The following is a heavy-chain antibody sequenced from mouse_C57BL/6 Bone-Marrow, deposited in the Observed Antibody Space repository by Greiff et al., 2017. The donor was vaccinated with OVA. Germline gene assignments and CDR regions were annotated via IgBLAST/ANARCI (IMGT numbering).Heavy chain of an antibody. Sequence: VQVVESGPGLVAPSQSLSITCTVSGFSLTSYGVDWVRQPPGKGLEWLGVIWGGGSTNYNSALMSRLSISNDNSKSQVFLKMNSLQTDDTAMYYCAKQDSNYPYYYAMDYWGQGTSVTVSS. D-gene: IGHD2-5*01. J-gene: IGHJ4*01. CDR1: GFSLTSYG. V-gene: IGHV2-9*01. CDR3: AKQDSNYPYYYAMDY. CDR2: IWGGGST.